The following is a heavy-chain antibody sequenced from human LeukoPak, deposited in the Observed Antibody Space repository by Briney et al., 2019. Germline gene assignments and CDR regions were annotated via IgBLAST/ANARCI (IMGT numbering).Heavy chain of an antibody. J-gene: IGHJ4*02. CDR1: GFIFDDYA. D-gene: IGHD2-2*01. CDR2: ISWNSGSI. CDR3: AKDSTLSGAAANFDY. V-gene: IGHV3-9*01. Sequence: GRSLRLSCAASGFIFDDYAMHWVRQAPGKGLEWVSGISWNSGSIGYADSVKGRFTISRDNAKNSLYLQMNSLRAEDTALYYCAKDSTLSGAAANFDYWGQGTLVTVSS.